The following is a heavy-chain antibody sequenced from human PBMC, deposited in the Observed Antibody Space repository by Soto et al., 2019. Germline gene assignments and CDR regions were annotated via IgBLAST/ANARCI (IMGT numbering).Heavy chain of an antibody. CDR3: AAATENYSPSGYYVNWFDP. Sequence: SETLSLTFAVSGGSISNSNWWRWVRQPPGKGLEWIGNIYHSGMTYYAPSLRSRCTITADTSKSQLSLRLQSVTVADTSVYYCAAATENYSPSGYYVNWFDPWAQGTLVTVSS. CDR2: IYHSGMT. D-gene: IGHD3-22*01. V-gene: IGHV4-4*02. CDR1: GGSISNSNW. J-gene: IGHJ5*02.